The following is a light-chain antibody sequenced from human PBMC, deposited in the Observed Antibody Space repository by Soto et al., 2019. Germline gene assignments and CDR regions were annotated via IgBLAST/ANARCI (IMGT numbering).Light chain of an antibody. V-gene: IGLV2-23*01. CDR2: EGT. J-gene: IGLJ1*01. Sequence: SALAQPASVSGSPGQSITISCTGTSSDVGNYDLVSWYQQLPGKAPKLLIYEGTNRPSGISDRFSGSKSGNTASLTISGLQAEDEADYYCCSFAGSKTPYLFGSGTRSPS. CDR3: CSFAGSKTPYL. CDR1: SSDVGNYDL.